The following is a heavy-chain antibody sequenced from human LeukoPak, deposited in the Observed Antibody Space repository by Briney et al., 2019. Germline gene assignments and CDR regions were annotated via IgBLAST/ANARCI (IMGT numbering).Heavy chain of an antibody. CDR2: INHSGST. CDR3: ARGGRAARHPSGDY. Sequence: SETLSLTCAVYGGSFSGYCWSWIRQPPGKGLEWIGEINHSGSTNYNPSLKSRVTISVDTSKNQFSLKLSSVTAADTAVYYCARGGRAARHPSGDYWGQGTLVTVSS. V-gene: IGHV4-34*01. CDR1: GGSFSGYC. D-gene: IGHD6-6*01. J-gene: IGHJ4*02.